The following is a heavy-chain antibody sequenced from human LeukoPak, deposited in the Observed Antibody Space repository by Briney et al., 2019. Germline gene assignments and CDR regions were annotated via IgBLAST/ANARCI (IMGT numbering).Heavy chain of an antibody. CDR3: AKNYGIRDYYYGMDV. V-gene: IGHV3-23*01. Sequence: GGSLRLSCAASGFTFSSYAMSWVRQAPGKGLEWVSAISGSGGSTYYADSVKGRFTISRDNSKNTLYLQMNSLRAEDTAVYYCAKNYGIRDYYYGMDVWGQGTTVTVSS. CDR1: GFTFSSYA. D-gene: IGHD3-16*01. J-gene: IGHJ6*02. CDR2: ISGSGGST.